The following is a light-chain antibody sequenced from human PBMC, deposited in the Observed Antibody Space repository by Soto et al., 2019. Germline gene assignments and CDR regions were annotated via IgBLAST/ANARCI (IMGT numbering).Light chain of an antibody. J-gene: IGKJ1*01. CDR1: QTVNSDY. CDR3: QHYGTSWWT. V-gene: IGKV3-20*01. Sequence: IVLTQSPGTLSLSPGETATLSCRASQTVNSDYLAWFQQRPGQAPRLLISGASGRATGIPVRFSSGGSETDFTLTISSLEPEDFAVYYCQHYGTSWWTFGQGTKVDIK. CDR2: GAS.